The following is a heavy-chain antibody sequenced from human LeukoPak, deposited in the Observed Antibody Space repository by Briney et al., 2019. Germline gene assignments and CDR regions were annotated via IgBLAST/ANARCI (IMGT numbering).Heavy chain of an antibody. V-gene: IGHV3-13*01. CDR3: TRDTPFGSY. J-gene: IGHJ4*02. CDR1: GFTFSSYD. Sequence: GGSLRLSCAASGFTFSSYDMHWVRQATGKGLEWVSAIGVAANTFYSGSVKGRFTISRENAKNSLCLLMSSLRAEDTAVYYCTRDTPFGSYWGQGTLATVSS. CDR2: IGVAANT. D-gene: IGHD1-26*01.